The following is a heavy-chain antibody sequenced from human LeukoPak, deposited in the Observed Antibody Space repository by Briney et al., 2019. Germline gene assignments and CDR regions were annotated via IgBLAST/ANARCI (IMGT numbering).Heavy chain of an antibody. D-gene: IGHD5-12*01. Sequence: SVKVSCKASGYTFTSYGISWVRQAPGQGLEWMGGFIPLLGTTNYAPRFQGRVTFNADVSSNTAYMELSSLSFDDTAVYYCARRKYSGSDFGAFDIWGQGTMVTVS. CDR3: ARRKYSGSDFGAFDI. CDR1: GYTFTSYG. V-gene: IGHV1-69*13. J-gene: IGHJ3*02. CDR2: FIPLLGTT.